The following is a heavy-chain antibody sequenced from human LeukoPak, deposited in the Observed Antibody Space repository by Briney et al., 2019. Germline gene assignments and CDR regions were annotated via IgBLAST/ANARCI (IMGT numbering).Heavy chain of an antibody. J-gene: IGHJ4*02. CDR3: TTDAY. CDR2: IKSKIDGETT. Sequence: GGSLTLSCAASGFNFSNAKMNWVRQAPGKGLEGVGRIKSKIDGETTDYATSLKGRFTISRDDSKNTLYLRMNSLKTDDTAVYFCTTDAYWGQGTLVTVSS. CDR1: GFNFSNAK. V-gene: IGHV3-15*01.